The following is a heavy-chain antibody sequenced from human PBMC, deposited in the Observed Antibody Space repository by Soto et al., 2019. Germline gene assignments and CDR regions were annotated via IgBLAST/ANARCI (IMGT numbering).Heavy chain of an antibody. CDR3: ARVSVDVPE. J-gene: IGHJ4*02. Sequence: QLVQSGAEVKKPGASVRVSCKTSGPTFIAYYIHWVRQAPGQGLEWMGWIDPKSGSTTYEQKILSRVTMTRDTSINTAYMDLNKLTSDDTAVYYCARVSVDVPEWGQGTLITVSS. D-gene: IGHD5-12*01. V-gene: IGHV1-2*02. CDR2: IDPKSGST. CDR1: GPTFIAYY.